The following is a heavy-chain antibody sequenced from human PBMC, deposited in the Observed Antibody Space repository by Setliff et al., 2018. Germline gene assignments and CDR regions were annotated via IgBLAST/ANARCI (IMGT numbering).Heavy chain of an antibody. Sequence: PGGSLRLSCAASGFSFGGHDMHWVRQASVKGLEWIGRIRGRTDNYATAYAASVRGRFTISRDDSKNTAYLQMNSLKTEDTAVYYCTFARDGYDVFDIWGQGTMVTVSS. V-gene: IGHV3-73*01. D-gene: IGHD5-18*01. CDR3: TFARDGYDVFDI. CDR2: IRGRTDNYAT. J-gene: IGHJ3*02. CDR1: GFSFGGHD.